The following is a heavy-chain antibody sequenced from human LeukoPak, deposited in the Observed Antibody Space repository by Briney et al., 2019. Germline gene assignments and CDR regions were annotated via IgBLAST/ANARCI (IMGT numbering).Heavy chain of an antibody. J-gene: IGHJ4*02. CDR3: VRDARGGHNDF. D-gene: IGHD1-1*01. CDR2: VREDGSER. CDR1: GFTFDNYW. V-gene: IGHV3-7*01. Sequence: PGGSLRLSCVASGFTFDNYWMGWVRQAPGKGLEWVGNVREDGSERNYVDSVKGRLTIFRDNAKKSLFLQMNSLRVEDTAIYYCVRDARGGHNDFWGQGTQVTVSS.